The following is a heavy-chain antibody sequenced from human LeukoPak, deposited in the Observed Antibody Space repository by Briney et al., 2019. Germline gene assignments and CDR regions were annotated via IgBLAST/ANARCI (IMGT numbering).Heavy chain of an antibody. J-gene: IGHJ4*02. V-gene: IGHV1-69*05. CDR2: IIPILGTA. CDR3: AADYGDHEFDY. Sequence: GASVKVSCKASGGTFSSYAISWVRQAPGQGLEWMGGIIPILGTANYAQKFQGRVTITTDESTSTAYMELSSLRSEDTAVYYCAADYGDHEFDYWGQGTLVTVSS. D-gene: IGHD4-17*01. CDR1: GGTFSSYA.